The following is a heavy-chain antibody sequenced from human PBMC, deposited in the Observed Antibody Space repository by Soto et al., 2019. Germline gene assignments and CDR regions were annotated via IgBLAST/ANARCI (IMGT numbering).Heavy chain of an antibody. CDR2: IYYSGST. CDR3: ARGMRGRWSVYGDYVDY. J-gene: IGHJ4*02. D-gene: IGHD3-16*01. V-gene: IGHV4-31*03. CDR1: GGSISSGGYY. Sequence: QVQLQESGPGLVKPSQTLSLTCTVSGGSISSGGYYWSWIRQHPGKGLEWIGYIYYSGSTYYNPYLKGRLTRSVDASKNQFSLKLSSVTAADTAVYYCARGMRGRWSVYGDYVDYWGQGTLVTVSS.